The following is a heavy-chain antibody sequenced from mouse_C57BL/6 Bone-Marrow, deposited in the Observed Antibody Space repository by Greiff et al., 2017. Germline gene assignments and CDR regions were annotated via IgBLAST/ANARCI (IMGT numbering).Heavy chain of an antibody. Sequence: EVQLQQSGPELVKPGASVKMSCKASGYTFTDYNMHWVKQSHGKSLEWIGYINPNNGGTSYNQKFKGKATLTVNTSSSTAYMELRSLTSEDSAVYDCAITTVVEGGYFDVWGTGTTVTVSS. CDR3: AITTVVEGGYFDV. CDR1: GYTFTDYN. J-gene: IGHJ1*03. CDR2: INPNNGGT. D-gene: IGHD1-1*01. V-gene: IGHV1-22*01.